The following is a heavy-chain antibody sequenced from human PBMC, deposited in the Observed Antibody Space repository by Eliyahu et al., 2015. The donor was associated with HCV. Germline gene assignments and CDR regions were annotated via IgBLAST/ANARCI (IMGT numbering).Heavy chain of an antibody. D-gene: IGHD1-1*01. CDR1: GFPFNRYG. CDR3: AKAATGTPDFDY. CDR2: ISYDGSNK. V-gene: IGHV3-30*18. Sequence: QVQLVESGGGVVQPGRSLRLSCAASGFPFNRYGMHWVRQAPGKGLGWVAVISYDGSNKYYADSVKGRFTISRDNSKNTLYLQMNSLRAEDTAVYYCAKAATGTPDFDYWGQGTLVTVSS. J-gene: IGHJ4*02.